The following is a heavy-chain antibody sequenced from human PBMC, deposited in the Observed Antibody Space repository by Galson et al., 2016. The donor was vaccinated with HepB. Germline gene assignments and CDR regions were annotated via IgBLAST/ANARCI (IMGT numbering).Heavy chain of an antibody. CDR1: GFTFS. CDR3: ASSSIELTELLGYFDY. Sequence: SLRLSCAASGFTFSMHWVRQAPGKGLEWVAALWYDGSNKYYGDSVKGRFTISRNNSKNTVYLQMNSLRAEDTAVYYCASSSIELTELLGYFDYWGHRTLVTVSS. CDR2: LWYDGSNK. V-gene: IGHV3-33*01. D-gene: IGHD3-9*01. J-gene: IGHJ4*01.